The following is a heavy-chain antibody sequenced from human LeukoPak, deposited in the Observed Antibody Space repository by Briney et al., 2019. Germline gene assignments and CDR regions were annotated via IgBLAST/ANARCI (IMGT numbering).Heavy chain of an antibody. J-gene: IGHJ4*02. D-gene: IGHD2-8*01. V-gene: IGHV3-11*05. Sequence: KPGGSPRLSCAASGFTFSDYYMSWIRQAPGRGLEWVSYISSSSSYTNYADSVKGRFTISRDNAKNSLYLQMNSLRAEDTAVYYCARDISEKVRRGVFDYWGQGTLVTVSS. CDR2: ISSSSSYT. CDR3: ARDISEKVRRGVFDY. CDR1: GFTFSDYY.